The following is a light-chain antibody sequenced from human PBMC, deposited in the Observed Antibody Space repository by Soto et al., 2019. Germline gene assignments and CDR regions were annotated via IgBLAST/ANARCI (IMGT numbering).Light chain of an antibody. Sequence: QSALTQPAAVSGSPGQSITISCTAISSDITTYNYVSWYQHHPGKAPKLIIYEVINRPSGVSNRFSGSKSGNTASLTISGLQAEDEADYYCSSYPSTRWVFVGGTQLTVL. CDR1: SSDITTYNY. CDR2: EVI. J-gene: IGLJ3*02. CDR3: SSYPSTRWV. V-gene: IGLV2-14*01.